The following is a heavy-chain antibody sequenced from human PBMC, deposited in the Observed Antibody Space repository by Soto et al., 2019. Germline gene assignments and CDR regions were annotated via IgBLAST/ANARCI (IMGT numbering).Heavy chain of an antibody. CDR3: AKGILSATIGPYAMDV. Sequence: GSLRLSCEASGFAFSSYAIHLVRQAPGKGLEWVGVISYDGNYIYYADSVKGRFTISRDNSKNTLYVQVNSLRPEDTAVYYCAKGILSATIGPYAMDVWGQGTTVTVSS. J-gene: IGHJ6*02. V-gene: IGHV3-30*18. D-gene: IGHD3-16*01. CDR1: GFAFSSYA. CDR2: ISYDGNYI.